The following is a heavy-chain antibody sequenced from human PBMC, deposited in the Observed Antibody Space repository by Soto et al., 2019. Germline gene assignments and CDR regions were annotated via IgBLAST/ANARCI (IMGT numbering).Heavy chain of an antibody. CDR3: AKALYDSSGYYPNWFDP. Sequence: PGGSLRVSCSASGVTFSSYGMHWVRQAPGKGLEWVAVISHDGSNKYYADSVKGRFTISRDNSKNTLYLQMNSLRAEDTAVYYCAKALYDSSGYYPNWFDPWGQGTLVTVSS. V-gene: IGHV3-30*18. CDR2: ISHDGSNK. D-gene: IGHD3-22*01. J-gene: IGHJ5*02. CDR1: GVTFSSYG.